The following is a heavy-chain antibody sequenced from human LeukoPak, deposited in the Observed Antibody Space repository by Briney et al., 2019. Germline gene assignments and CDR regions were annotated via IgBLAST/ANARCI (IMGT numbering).Heavy chain of an antibody. CDR3: ARQGGSYYEDAFDI. J-gene: IGHJ3*02. CDR1: GESISSHY. V-gene: IGHV4-59*08. D-gene: IGHD1-26*01. CDR2: ITNSGTT. Sequence: PSETLSLTCNVSGESISSHYWSWTRQSPGKGLEWIGYITNSGTTKFNPSLKSRVTISVDTSKNQFSLKLSSVTAADTAVYYCARQGGSYYEDAFDIWGQGTMVTVSS.